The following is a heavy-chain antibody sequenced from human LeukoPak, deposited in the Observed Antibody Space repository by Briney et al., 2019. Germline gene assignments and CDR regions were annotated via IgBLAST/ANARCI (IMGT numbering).Heavy chain of an antibody. CDR1: GFTFSSYS. Sequence: PGGSLRLSCAASGFTFSSYSMNWVRQAPGKGLEWVSSISSSSSYIYYADSVKGRFTISRDNAKNSLYLQMNSLRAEDTAVYYCARDPKGYSYGHDAFDIWGQGTMVTVSS. CDR3: ARDPKGYSYGHDAFDI. D-gene: IGHD5-18*01. CDR2: ISSSSSYI. V-gene: IGHV3-21*01. J-gene: IGHJ3*02.